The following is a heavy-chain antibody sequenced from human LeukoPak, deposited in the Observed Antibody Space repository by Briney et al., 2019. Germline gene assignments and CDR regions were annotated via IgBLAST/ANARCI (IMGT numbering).Heavy chain of an antibody. CDR3: AASDYGDYVRAFDI. CDR1: GGTFSSYA. CDR2: IIPIFGTA. Sequence: GASVKVSCKASGGTFSSYAISWVRQAPGQGLEWMGGIIPIFGTANYAQKFQGRVTMTEDTSTDTAYMELSSLRSEDTAVYYCAASDYGDYVRAFDIWGQGTMVTVSS. D-gene: IGHD4-17*01. J-gene: IGHJ3*02. V-gene: IGHV1-69*06.